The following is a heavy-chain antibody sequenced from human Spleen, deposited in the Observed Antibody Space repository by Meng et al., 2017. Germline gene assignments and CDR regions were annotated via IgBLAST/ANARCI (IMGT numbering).Heavy chain of an antibody. CDR1: GGSISSYY. V-gene: IGHV4-59*12. CDR2: IYYSGST. Sequence: GSLRLSCTVSGGSISSYYWSWIRQPPGKGLEWIGYIYYSGSTNYNPSLKSRVTISVDTSKNQFSLKLSSVTAADTAVYYCARFIAAAGTDGMDVWGQGTTVTVSS. D-gene: IGHD6-13*01. J-gene: IGHJ6*02. CDR3: ARFIAAAGTDGMDV.